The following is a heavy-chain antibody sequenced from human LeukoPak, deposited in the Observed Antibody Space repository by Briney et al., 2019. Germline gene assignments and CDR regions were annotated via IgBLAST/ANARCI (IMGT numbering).Heavy chain of an antibody. CDR1: GDSFSTYY. CDR2: IYDSGST. D-gene: IGHD6-19*01. V-gene: IGHV4-59*01. Sequence: PSETLSLTCTVSGDSFSTYYWNWIRQPPGKGLEWIGHIYDSGSTKFNPSLKSRVTMSLDTSKKQFSLKLSYVTAADTAVYYCARGGWYQEYWGQGTLVTVSS. CDR3: ARGGWYQEY. J-gene: IGHJ4*02.